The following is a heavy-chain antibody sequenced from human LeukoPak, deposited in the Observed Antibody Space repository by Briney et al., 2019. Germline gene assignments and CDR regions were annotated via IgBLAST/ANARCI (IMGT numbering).Heavy chain of an antibody. CDR3: AKDRVGATPTEGY. CDR2: ISYDGSNK. CDR1: GFTFSSYG. V-gene: IGHV3-30*18. Sequence: QPGRSLRLSCAASGFTFSSYGMHWVRQAPGKGLEWVAVISYDGSNKYYADSVKGRFTISRDNSKNTLYLQMNSLRAEDTAVYYCAKDRVGATPTEGYWGQGTLVTVSS. J-gene: IGHJ4*02. D-gene: IGHD1-26*01.